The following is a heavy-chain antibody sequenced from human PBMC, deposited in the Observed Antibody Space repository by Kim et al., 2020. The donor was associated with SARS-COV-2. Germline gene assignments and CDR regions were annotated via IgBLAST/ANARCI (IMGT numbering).Heavy chain of an antibody. CDR2: ISSSSSYT. J-gene: IGHJ4*02. V-gene: IGHV3-11*06. D-gene: IGHD1-26*01. Sequence: GGSLRLSCAASGFTFSDYYMSWIRQAPGKGLEWVSYISSSSSYTNYADSVKGRFTISRDNAKNSLYLQMNSLRAEDTAVYYCARDSLVGATANDYWGQGTLVTVSS. CDR3: ARDSLVGATANDY. CDR1: GFTFSDYY.